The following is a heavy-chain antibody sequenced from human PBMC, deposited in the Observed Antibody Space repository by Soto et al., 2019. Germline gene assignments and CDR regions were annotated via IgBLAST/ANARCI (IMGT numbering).Heavy chain of an antibody. CDR1: GYSISSSNW. D-gene: IGHD4-17*01. CDR3: ATLPHYGDPKAGF. CDR2: IYYSGTT. Sequence: SETLSLTCAVSGYSISSSNWWGWIRQPPGKGLEWIGYIYYSGTTYYNPSLKSRVTISVDTSKNQFSLKVTSVTSADTAVYYCATLPHYGDPKAGFWGQGTLVTVSS. V-gene: IGHV4-28*01. J-gene: IGHJ4*02.